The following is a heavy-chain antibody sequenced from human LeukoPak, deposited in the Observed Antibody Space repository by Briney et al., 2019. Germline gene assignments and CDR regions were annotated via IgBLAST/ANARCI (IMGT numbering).Heavy chain of an antibody. CDR3: ARDDSVSGKPWGYFDY. D-gene: IGHD1-26*01. CDR1: GFTFSRYA. Sequence: GGFLRLSCAASGFTFSRYAMHWVRQAPGKGLEWVAVILYDGSTKYYTDFVKGRFTISRDNSKNTLYLQMNSLRAEDTAMYYCARDDSVSGKPWGYFDYWGQGTLVTVSS. V-gene: IGHV3-30-3*01. J-gene: IGHJ4*02. CDR2: ILYDGSTK.